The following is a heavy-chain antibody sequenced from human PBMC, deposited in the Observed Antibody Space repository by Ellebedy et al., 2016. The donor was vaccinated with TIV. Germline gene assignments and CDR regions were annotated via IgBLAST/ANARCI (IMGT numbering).Heavy chain of an antibody. CDR2: IYYSGST. CDR3: ARSSLGTFLWFY. CDR1: GGSISSSPYH. D-gene: IGHD2-21*01. Sequence: MPSETLSLTCTVSGGSISSSPYHWGWIRQPPGKGLEWIGYIYYSGSTNYNPSLKSRVTIPVDTSKNQFSLKLSAVTAADTAVYYCARSSLGTFLWFYWGQGTLVTVSS. J-gene: IGHJ4*02. V-gene: IGHV4-61*05.